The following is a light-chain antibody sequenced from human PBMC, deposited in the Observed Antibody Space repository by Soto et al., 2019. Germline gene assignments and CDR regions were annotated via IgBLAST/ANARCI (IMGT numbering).Light chain of an antibody. V-gene: IGKV3-15*01. CDR2: GAS. CDR3: QQYNKWPLT. Sequence: ELVMTQSPATLSVSPGERATLSCRASQSVSSNLARYQQKPGQAPSLLIYGASTRATGTPARFSGSGSGTEFTLTISSLQSEDFAVYYCQQYNKWPLTFGGGTKVDIK. J-gene: IGKJ4*01. CDR1: QSVSSN.